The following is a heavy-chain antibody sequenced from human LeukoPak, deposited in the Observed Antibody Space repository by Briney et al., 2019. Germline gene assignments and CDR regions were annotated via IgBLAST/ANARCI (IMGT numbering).Heavy chain of an antibody. CDR2: FDPEDGET. Sequence: ASVKVSCKVSGYTLTELYMHWVRQAPGKGLEWMGGFDPEDGETIYAQKFQGRVTMTEDTSTDTAYMELSSLRSEDTAVYYCATVSYGDYAFDYWGQGTLVTVSS. D-gene: IGHD4-17*01. CDR3: ATVSYGDYAFDY. CDR1: GYTLTELY. V-gene: IGHV1-24*01. J-gene: IGHJ4*02.